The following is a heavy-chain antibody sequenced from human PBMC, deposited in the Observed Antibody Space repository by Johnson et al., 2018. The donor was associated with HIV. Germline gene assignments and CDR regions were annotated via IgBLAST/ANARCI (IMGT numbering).Heavy chain of an antibody. Sequence: VQLVESGGGLVQPGGSLRLSCAASGFTFSSYWMHWVRQAPGKGLVWVSRINSDGSSTSYADSVKGRFTISRDNAKNTLYLQMNSLRAGDTAVYYCARVAAGSSGYYRDAYDIWDQGTMVTVSS. J-gene: IGHJ3*02. CDR1: GFTFSSYW. D-gene: IGHD3-22*01. CDR3: ARVAAGSSGYYRDAYDI. V-gene: IGHV3-74*01. CDR2: INSDGSST.